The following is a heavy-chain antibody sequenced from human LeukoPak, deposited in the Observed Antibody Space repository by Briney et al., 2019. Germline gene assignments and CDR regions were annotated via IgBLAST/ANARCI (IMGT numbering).Heavy chain of an antibody. D-gene: IGHD1-26*01. CDR2: MNPNGGNT. CDR1: GYTFTSYD. Sequence: GASVKVSCKASGYTFTSYDINWGRQATGQGLEWMGWMNPNGGNTGYAQKFQGRVTMTRNTSISTAYMELSSLRSEDTAVYYCARGQSGSYYIDYWGQGTLVTVSS. V-gene: IGHV1-8*01. CDR3: ARGQSGSYYIDY. J-gene: IGHJ4*02.